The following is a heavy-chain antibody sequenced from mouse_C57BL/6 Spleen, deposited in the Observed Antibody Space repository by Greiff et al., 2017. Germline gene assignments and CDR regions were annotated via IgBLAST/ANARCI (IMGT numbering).Heavy chain of an antibody. CDR2: IYPGDGDT. CDR3: ARSLITTVVARYFDV. D-gene: IGHD1-1*01. J-gene: IGHJ1*03. CDR1: GYAFSSYW. V-gene: IGHV1-80*01. Sequence: VQLQQSGAELVKPGASVKISCKASGYAFSSYWMNWVKQRPGKGLEWIGQIYPGDGDTNYNGKFKGKATLTADKSSSTAYMQLSSLTSEDSAVYFCARSLITTVVARYFDVWGTGTTVTVSS.